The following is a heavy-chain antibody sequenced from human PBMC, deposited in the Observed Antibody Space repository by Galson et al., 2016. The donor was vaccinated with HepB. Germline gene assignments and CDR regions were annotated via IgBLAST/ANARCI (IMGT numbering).Heavy chain of an antibody. V-gene: IGHV4-39*02. Sequence: SETLSLTCTVSGGSISSADYYWGWIRQPPGKGPEWLGSISYSGTTYDNPSLKSRVIVSVDTSKNHFSLKLLSVTVADTAVYYCARWRRPFGSRTVAFDIWGQGTMVTVSS. CDR2: ISYSGTT. J-gene: IGHJ3*02. CDR1: GGSISSADYY. CDR3: ARWRRPFGSRTVAFDI. D-gene: IGHD6-19*01.